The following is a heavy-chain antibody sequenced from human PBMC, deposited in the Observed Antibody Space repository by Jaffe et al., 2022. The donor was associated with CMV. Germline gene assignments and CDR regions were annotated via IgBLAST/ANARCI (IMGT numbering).Heavy chain of an antibody. V-gene: IGHV3-30*18. CDR2: ISYDGSNK. J-gene: IGHJ2*01. D-gene: IGHD2-2*02. Sequence: QVQLVESGGGVVQPGRSLRLSCAASGFTFSSYGMHWVRQAPGKGLEWVAVISYDGSNKYYADSVKGRFTISRDNSKNTLYLQMNSLRAEDTAVYYCAKSPQYLWYFDLWGRGTLVTVSS. CDR1: GFTFSSYG. CDR3: AKSPQYLWYFDL.